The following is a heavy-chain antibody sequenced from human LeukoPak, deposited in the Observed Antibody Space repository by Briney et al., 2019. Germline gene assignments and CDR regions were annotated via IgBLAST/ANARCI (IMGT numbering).Heavy chain of an antibody. D-gene: IGHD6-6*01. CDR1: GVPVGNNY. V-gene: IGHV3-66*01. CDR2: IYSGGST. CDR3: ARDPPAVAANTYG. Sequence: GGSLRLSCAASGVPVGNNYMNWVRQAPGKGLEWVSLIYSGGSTHYADSVKGRFTISRDNSKNTLYLQMNSLRVDDTAVYYCARDPPAVAANTYGWGQGTLVTVSS. J-gene: IGHJ4*02.